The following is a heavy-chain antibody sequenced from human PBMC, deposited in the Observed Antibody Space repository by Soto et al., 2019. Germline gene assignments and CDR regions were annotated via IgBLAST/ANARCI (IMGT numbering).Heavy chain of an antibody. CDR1: GYTVTSYD. CDR2: MNPNSGNT. CDR3: ARAWGGDYDAFDI. Sequence: ASVKVSCKASGYTVTSYDINCVRRATGQGLEWMGWMNPNSGNTGYAQKFQGRVTMTRNTSISTAYMELSSLRSEDTAVYYCARAWGGDYDAFDIWGQGTMVTVSS. J-gene: IGHJ3*02. V-gene: IGHV1-8*01. D-gene: IGHD4-17*01.